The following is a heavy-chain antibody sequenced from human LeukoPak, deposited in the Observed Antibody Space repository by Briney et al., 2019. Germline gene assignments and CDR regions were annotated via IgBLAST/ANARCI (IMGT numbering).Heavy chain of an antibody. Sequence: SETLSLTCTVSGGSISSYYWSWIRQPAGKGLEWIGRIYTSGSTNYNPSLKSRVTMSVDTSKNQFSLKLSSVTAADTAVYYCARDTYYYDSSGYRLFDYWGQGTLVTVSS. CDR1: GGSISSYY. D-gene: IGHD3-22*01. CDR2: IYTSGST. J-gene: IGHJ4*02. V-gene: IGHV4-4*07. CDR3: ARDTYYYDSSGYRLFDY.